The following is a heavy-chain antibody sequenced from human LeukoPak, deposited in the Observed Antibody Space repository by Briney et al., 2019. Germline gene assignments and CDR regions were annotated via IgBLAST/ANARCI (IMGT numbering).Heavy chain of an antibody. CDR3: AKDRSDSSNYYCLDY. Sequence: GGSLRLSCAASGFTFSSYAMHWVRQAPGKGLEWVAVISYDGSNKYYADSVKGRFTISRDNSKNTLYIQMDSLRAEDTTVYFCAKDRSDSSNYYCLDYWGQGALVTVS. CDR2: ISYDGSNK. CDR1: GFTFSSYA. V-gene: IGHV3-30-3*01. J-gene: IGHJ4*02. D-gene: IGHD6-13*01.